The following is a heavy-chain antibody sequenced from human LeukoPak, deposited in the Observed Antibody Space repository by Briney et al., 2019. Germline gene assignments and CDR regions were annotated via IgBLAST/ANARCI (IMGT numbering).Heavy chain of an antibody. CDR2: IYGGGST. CDR3: AKDRYYDFWSGYYIGDN. CDR1: GFTVSSNY. D-gene: IGHD3-3*01. J-gene: IGHJ4*02. V-gene: IGHV3-53*01. Sequence: GGSLRLSCAASGFTVSSNYMGWVRQAPGKGLECVSVIYGGGSTYYADSVKGRFTISRDTSKSTVYLQMNSLRAEDTALYYCAKDRYYDFWSGYYIGDNWGQGTLVTVSS.